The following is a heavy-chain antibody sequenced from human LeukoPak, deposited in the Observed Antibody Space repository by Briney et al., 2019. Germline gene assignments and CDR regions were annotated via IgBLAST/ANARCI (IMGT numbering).Heavy chain of an antibody. V-gene: IGHV4-59*01. CDR1: GGSISSYY. CDR2: FYYNGNT. Sequence: SETLSLTCTVSGGSISSYYWSWIRQPPGKGLEWIGNFYYNGNTNYNPSLKSRVTISVDTSKNQFSLKLSSVTAADTAVYYCAGYCSSTSCSTFDYWGQGTLVTVSS. CDR3: AGYCSSTSCSTFDY. D-gene: IGHD2-2*01. J-gene: IGHJ4*02.